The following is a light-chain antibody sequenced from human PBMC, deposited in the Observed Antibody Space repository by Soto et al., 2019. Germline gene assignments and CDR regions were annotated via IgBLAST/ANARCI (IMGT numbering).Light chain of an antibody. V-gene: IGKV3-20*01. J-gene: IGKJ3*01. Sequence: EILQTQSSATLSVYHREGATLSCRASQSVSSNYLAWHQQKPGQAPRLLIYGASSRAAGIPDRFRGSGSGTDFTLTISRLEPEDFAVYYCQQYGSSPFTFGPGSKADV. CDR2: GAS. CDR1: QSVSSNY. CDR3: QQYGSSPFT.